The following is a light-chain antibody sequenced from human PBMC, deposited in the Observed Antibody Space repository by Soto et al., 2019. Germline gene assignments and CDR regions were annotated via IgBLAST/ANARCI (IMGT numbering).Light chain of an antibody. Sequence: QSALTQPASVSGSPGQSTTISCTGTSSDVGGYNYVSWYQQHPGKAPKLMIYDVSNRPSGVSNRFSGSKSGNTASLTISGLQAEDEADYYCSSYTTSSTPYVFGTGTKVIVL. CDR1: SSDVGGYNY. CDR2: DVS. CDR3: SSYTTSSTPYV. V-gene: IGLV2-14*01. J-gene: IGLJ1*01.